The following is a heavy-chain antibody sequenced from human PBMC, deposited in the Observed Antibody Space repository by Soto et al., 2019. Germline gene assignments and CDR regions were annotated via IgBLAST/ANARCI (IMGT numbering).Heavy chain of an antibody. V-gene: IGHV3-30*18. D-gene: IGHD6-19*01. CDR1: GFSFSNFG. Sequence: QVHLVESGGGVVQPGGSLRLSCAASGFSFSNFGMHWVRQAPGKGLEWVTVISYDGRYNYYADSVKGRFTVSRDNSKNTLYLQVNSRRAEDTAVYYCAKAIEQGLVWYLDLWGRGTVVTVSS. CDR3: AKAIEQGLVWYLDL. CDR2: ISYDGRYN. J-gene: IGHJ2*01.